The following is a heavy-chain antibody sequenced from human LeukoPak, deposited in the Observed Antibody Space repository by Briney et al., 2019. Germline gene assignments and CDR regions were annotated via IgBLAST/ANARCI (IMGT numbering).Heavy chain of an antibody. Sequence: GGTLRLSCAASGFTFNTYGMTWVRQAPGKGLEWVSVITSSGGSTYYGDSVKGRSTISRDNSRNTLYLQMNSLRVDDTAVYYCARDLCWGCFDDWGQGNLVTVSS. CDR3: ARDLCWGCFDD. V-gene: IGHV3-23*01. J-gene: IGHJ4*02. CDR2: ITSSGGST. D-gene: IGHD3-10*02. CDR1: GFTFNTYG.